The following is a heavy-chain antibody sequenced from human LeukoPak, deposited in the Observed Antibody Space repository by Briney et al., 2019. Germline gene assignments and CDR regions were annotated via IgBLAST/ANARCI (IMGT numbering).Heavy chain of an antibody. Sequence: ASVKVSCKASGYTFTTYDVHWVRQATGQGLKWMGWLNPNSGNTVYVQKFQGRVTMTMNTSISTAYMELTSLTSEDTAVYYCARSTMGARRKYDYWGQGTLVTVSS. CDR1: GYTFTTYD. V-gene: IGHV1-8*01. J-gene: IGHJ4*02. CDR2: LNPNSGNT. D-gene: IGHD1-26*01. CDR3: ARSTMGARRKYDY.